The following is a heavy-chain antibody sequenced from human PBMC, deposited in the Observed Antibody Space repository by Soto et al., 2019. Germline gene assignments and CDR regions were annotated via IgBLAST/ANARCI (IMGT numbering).Heavy chain of an antibody. Sequence: QVQLVQSGAEVKKPGASVKVSCKASGYTFTGYYMHWVRQAPGQVHEWMGWINPNSGGTNYAQKVQGRVTMTRDTSISTAYMELSRLRSDDTAVYYCARVRPSIAVAGTHWYFDLWGRGTLVTVSS. CDR2: INPNSGGT. V-gene: IGHV1-2*02. CDR1: GYTFTGYY. D-gene: IGHD6-19*01. J-gene: IGHJ2*01. CDR3: ARVRPSIAVAGTHWYFDL.